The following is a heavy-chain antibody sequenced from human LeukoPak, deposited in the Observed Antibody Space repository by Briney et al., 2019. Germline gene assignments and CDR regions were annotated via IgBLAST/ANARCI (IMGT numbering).Heavy chain of an antibody. V-gene: IGHV3-48*01. J-gene: IGHJ4*02. D-gene: IGHD3-3*01. Sequence: QSGGSLRLSCAASGFIFSSYSMNWVRQAPGKGLEWVSYISSSSSTIYYADSVKGRFTISRDNAKNSLYLQMNSLRAEDTAMYYCARDSITIFGVLNYWGQGTLVTVSS. CDR2: ISSSSSTI. CDR3: ARDSITIFGVLNY. CDR1: GFIFSSYS.